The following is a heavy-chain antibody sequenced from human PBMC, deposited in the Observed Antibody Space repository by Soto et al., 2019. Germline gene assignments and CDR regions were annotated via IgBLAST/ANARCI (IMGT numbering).Heavy chain of an antibody. J-gene: IGHJ4*02. CDR2: ISAYNGNT. V-gene: IGHV1-18*01. CDR1: GYTFTSYG. D-gene: IGHD6-13*01. CDR3: ARDPFLIAAAAPPDY. Sequence: QVQLVQSGAEVKKPGASVKVSCTASGYTFTSYGISWVRQAPGHGLEWMGWISAYNGNTNYAQKLQGRVTMTTHTSTSTAYMELRSLRSDDTAVYYCARDPFLIAAAAPPDYWGQGTLVTVSS.